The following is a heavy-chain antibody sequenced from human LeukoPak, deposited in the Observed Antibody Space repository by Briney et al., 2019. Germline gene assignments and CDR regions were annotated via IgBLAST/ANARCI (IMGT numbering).Heavy chain of an antibody. D-gene: IGHD2-2*01. V-gene: IGHV4-59*12. J-gene: IGHJ6*02. CDR3: ARDPGYCSSTSCYHYYGMDV. CDR1: GASISSYY. Sequence: PSETLSLTCTVSGASISSYYWSWIRQPPGKGLEWIGYIDYSGSTNYTPSLKSRVTISVDTSKNQFSLKLSSVTAADTAVYYCARDPGYCSSTSCYHYYGMDVWGQGTTVTVSS. CDR2: IDYSGST.